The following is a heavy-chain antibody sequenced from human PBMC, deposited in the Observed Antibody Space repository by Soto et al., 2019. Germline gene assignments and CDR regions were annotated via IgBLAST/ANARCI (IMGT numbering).Heavy chain of an antibody. Sequence: QVQLVESGGGVVQPGRSLRLSCAASGFTFSSYGMHWVRQAPGKGLEWVAVISYDGSNKYYADSVKGRFTISRDNSKNTLYLQMNSLRAEDTAVYYCASGSGRYYTPAYWGQGTLVTVSS. CDR1: GFTFSSYG. D-gene: IGHD3-10*01. CDR2: ISYDGSNK. J-gene: IGHJ4*02. CDR3: ASGSGRYYTPAY. V-gene: IGHV3-30*03.